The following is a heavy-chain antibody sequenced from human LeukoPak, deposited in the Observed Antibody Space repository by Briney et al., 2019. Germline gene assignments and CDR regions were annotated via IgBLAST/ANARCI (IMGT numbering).Heavy chain of an antibody. V-gene: IGHV3-30*18. CDR1: GFTFSSYG. Sequence: GGSLRLSCAASGFTFSSYGMHWVRQAPGKGLEWVAVMSYDGSKEYYADSVKGRFTISRDNSKNTLYLQMNSLRAEDTAVYYCAKVLITMTSNYWGQGTLVTVSS. CDR3: AKVLITMTSNY. J-gene: IGHJ4*02. CDR2: MSYDGSKE. D-gene: IGHD3-22*01.